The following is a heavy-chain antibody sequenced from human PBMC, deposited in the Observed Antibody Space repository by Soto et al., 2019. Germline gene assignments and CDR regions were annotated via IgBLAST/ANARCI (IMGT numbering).Heavy chain of an antibody. CDR1: GGSISSGDYY. CDR3: ARERPDGSRLAP. D-gene: IGHD6-13*01. CDR2: IYYSGST. V-gene: IGHV4-30-4*01. J-gene: IGHJ5*02. Sequence: QVQLQESGPGLVKPSQTLSLTCTVSGGSISSGDYYWSWIRQPPGKGLEWIGYIYYSGSTYYNPSLKSRVTISVYTSQHQSSLKLSSVTAADPAVYYCARERPDGSRLAPWGQGTLVTVSS.